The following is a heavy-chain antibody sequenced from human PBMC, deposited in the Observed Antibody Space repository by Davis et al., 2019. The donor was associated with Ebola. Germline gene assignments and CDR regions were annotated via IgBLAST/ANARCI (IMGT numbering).Heavy chain of an antibody. CDR2: IYYSGGT. CDR1: AGSISSYY. CDR3: ARRGELLRSAFDY. D-gene: IGHD1-26*01. J-gene: IGHJ4*02. V-gene: IGHV4-59*08. Sequence: MPSETLSLTCTVSAGSISSYYWSWIRQTPGKGLEWVGYIYYSGGTNYNPSLKSRVTISVDTSKNQFSLKMSSVTAADTAVYYCARRGELLRSAFDYWGQGTLVTVSS.